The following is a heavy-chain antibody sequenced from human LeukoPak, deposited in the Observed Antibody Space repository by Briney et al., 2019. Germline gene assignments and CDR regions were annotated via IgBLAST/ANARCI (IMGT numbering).Heavy chain of an antibody. CDR1: GGSISSGSYY. CDR3: ARERVIAARPHFIYYYYMDV. CDR2: IYTSGST. Sequence: PSRTLSLTCTVSGGSISSGSYYWRWIRQPAGKGREWIGRIYTSGSTNYNPSLKSRVTISVDTSKNQFSLKLSSVTAADTAVYYCARERVIAARPHFIYYYYMDVWGKGTTVTVSS. D-gene: IGHD6-6*01. V-gene: IGHV4-61*02. J-gene: IGHJ6*03.